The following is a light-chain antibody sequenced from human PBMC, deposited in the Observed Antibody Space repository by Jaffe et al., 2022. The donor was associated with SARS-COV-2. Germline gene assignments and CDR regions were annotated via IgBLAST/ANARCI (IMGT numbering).Light chain of an antibody. CDR2: DVT. J-gene: IGLJ2*01. CDR1: SSNIGGYNY. CDR3: CSFAGSYTLI. Sequence: QSALTQPRSVSGSPGQSVTISCTGTSSNIGGYNYVSWYQQHPGKGPKLMIYDVTKRPPGVPDRFSGSKSGNTASLTISGLQGEDEADYYCCSFAGSYTLIFGGGTELTVL. V-gene: IGLV2-11*01.